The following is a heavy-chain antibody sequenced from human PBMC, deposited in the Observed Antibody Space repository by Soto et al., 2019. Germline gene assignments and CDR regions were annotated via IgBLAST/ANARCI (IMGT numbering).Heavy chain of an antibody. V-gene: IGHV1-8*01. J-gene: IGHJ4*02. CDR3: ARIHWDSGYDFDY. CDR2: MNPNSGNT. Sequence: ASVKVSCKASGYTFTSYDINWVRQATGQGLEWMGWMNPNSGNTGYAQKFQGRVTMTRNTSISTAYMELSSLRSEDTAVYYCARIHWDSGYDFDYWGQGTLVTVSS. D-gene: IGHD5-12*01. CDR1: GYTFTSYD.